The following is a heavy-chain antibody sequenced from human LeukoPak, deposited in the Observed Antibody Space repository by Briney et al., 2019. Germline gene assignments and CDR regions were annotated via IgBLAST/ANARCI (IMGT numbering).Heavy chain of an antibody. CDR3: ARHRSPGYCSSTSCPPHYYMDV. J-gene: IGHJ6*03. D-gene: IGHD2-2*01. CDR2: IYPGDSDT. Sequence: GGSLRLSCKGSGYSFTSYWIGWARQMPGKGLEWMGIIYPGDSDTRYSPSFQGQVPLSPDKSLRTAYMQWSSLKASDTAMYYCARHRSPGYCSSTSCPPHYYMDVWGKGTTVTVSS. CDR1: GYSFTSYW. V-gene: IGHV5-51*01.